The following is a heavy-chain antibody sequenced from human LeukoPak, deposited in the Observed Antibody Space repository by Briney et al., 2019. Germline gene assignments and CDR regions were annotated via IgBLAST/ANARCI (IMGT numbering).Heavy chain of an antibody. V-gene: IGHV3-30*04. CDR2: ISYDGSNK. CDR1: GFTFSSYA. Sequence: PGGSLRLSCAASGFTFSSYAMHWVRQAPGKGLEWVAVISYDGSNKYYADSVKGRFTISRDNSKNTLYLQMNSLRAEDTAVYYCARIAVAGPDFDYWGKGTLVTVSS. D-gene: IGHD6-19*01. CDR3: ARIAVAGPDFDY. J-gene: IGHJ4*02.